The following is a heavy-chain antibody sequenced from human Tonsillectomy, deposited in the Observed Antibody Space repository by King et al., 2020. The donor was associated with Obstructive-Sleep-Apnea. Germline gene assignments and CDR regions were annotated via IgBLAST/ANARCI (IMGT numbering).Heavy chain of an antibody. D-gene: IGHD3-22*01. CDR3: ARPYYYDSSATSPYFQH. V-gene: IGHV3-30*04. CDR2: ISYDGSNK. J-gene: IGHJ1*01. Sequence: VQLVESGGGVVQPGRSLRLSCAASGFTFSSYAMHWVRQAPGKGLEWVAVISYDGSNKYYADSVRGRFTISRDNSKNTLYLQMNSLRAEDTAVYYCARPYYYDSSATSPYFQHWGQGTLVTVSS. CDR1: GFTFSSYA.